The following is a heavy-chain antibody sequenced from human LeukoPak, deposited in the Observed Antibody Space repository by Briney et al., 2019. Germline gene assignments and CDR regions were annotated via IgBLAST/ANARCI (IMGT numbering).Heavy chain of an antibody. J-gene: IGHJ5*02. CDR2: INPNSGGT. Sequence: ASVKVSCKASGYTFTGYYMHWVRQAPGQGLEWMGWINPNSGGTNYAQKFQGRVTMTRDTSISTAYMELSRLRSDDTAVYYCARESFIAVAGIKRRVDWFDPWGQGTLVTVSS. CDR1: GYTFTGYY. V-gene: IGHV1-2*02. D-gene: IGHD6-19*01. CDR3: ARESFIAVAGIKRRVDWFDP.